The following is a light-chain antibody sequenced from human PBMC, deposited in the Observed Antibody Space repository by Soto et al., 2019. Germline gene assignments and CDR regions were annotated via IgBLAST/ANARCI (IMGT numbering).Light chain of an antibody. J-gene: IGKJ2*01. CDR3: QHGYVAPYN. CDR2: SAS. CDR1: QDINVY. Sequence: DIQMTQSPSSLSASVGDRVTITCRASQDINVYLNWYKQKPGEVTKILIYSASSLHSGVPSRVTGSGSEKDVTLTIRSLQPEDFATYYCQHGYVAPYNFGQGTKVDIK. V-gene: IGKV1-39*01.